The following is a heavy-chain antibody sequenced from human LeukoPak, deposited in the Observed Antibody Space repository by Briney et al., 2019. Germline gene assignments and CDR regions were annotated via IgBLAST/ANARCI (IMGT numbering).Heavy chain of an antibody. Sequence: GGSLRLSCAASGFTFDDYAMHWVRQAPGKGLEGVSGISWNSGSIVYADSVKGRFTISRDNAKNSLYLQMDSLRAEDTALYYCASLYSGSYSSDYWGQGTLVTVSS. J-gene: IGHJ4*02. V-gene: IGHV3-9*01. D-gene: IGHD1-26*01. CDR1: GFTFDDYA. CDR2: ISWNSGSI. CDR3: ASLYSGSYSSDY.